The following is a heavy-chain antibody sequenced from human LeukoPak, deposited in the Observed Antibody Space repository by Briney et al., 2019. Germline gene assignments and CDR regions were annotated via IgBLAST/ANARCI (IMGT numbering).Heavy chain of an antibody. Sequence: SETLSLTFAVYGGSFSGYYWSWIRPPPGKGLEWIGEINHSGSTNYNPSLKSRVTISVDTSKNQFSLKLSSVTAADTAVYYCARRRAPYYDFWTGWNYYYYMDVWGKGTTVTVSS. CDR1: GGSFSGYY. J-gene: IGHJ6*03. CDR2: INHSGST. CDR3: ARRRAPYYDFWTGWNYYYYMDV. V-gene: IGHV4-34*01. D-gene: IGHD3-3*01.